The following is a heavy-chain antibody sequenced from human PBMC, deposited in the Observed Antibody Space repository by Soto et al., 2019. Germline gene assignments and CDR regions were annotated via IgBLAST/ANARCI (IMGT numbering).Heavy chain of an antibody. V-gene: IGHV3-23*01. Sequence: PGGSLRLSCAASGFTFSNYAMSWVRQAPGKGLEWVSAISGSGDNTYYADSVKGRFTISRDNSKNRLYVQMNSLRAEDTAVYYCAKDAPSRDYYDTSSYSDYWGQGTQVTVSS. CDR2: ISGSGDNT. D-gene: IGHD3-22*01. CDR1: GFTFSNYA. J-gene: IGHJ4*02. CDR3: AKDAPSRDYYDTSSYSDY.